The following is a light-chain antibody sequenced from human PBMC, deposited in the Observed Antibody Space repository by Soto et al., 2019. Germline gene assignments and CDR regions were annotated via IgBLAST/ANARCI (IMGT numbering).Light chain of an antibody. V-gene: IGKV3-20*01. J-gene: IGKJ1*01. CDR2: GPS. CDR3: HQYATSPQT. Sequence: EILLTQSPGTLSLSPGERATLSCRASQSVPKNYLAWYQQEPGQAPRLLIYGPSSRATGIPDRFSGSGSGTDFTLTISRLEPEDFAVYYCHQYATSPQTFGQWTKVEIK. CDR1: QSVPKNY.